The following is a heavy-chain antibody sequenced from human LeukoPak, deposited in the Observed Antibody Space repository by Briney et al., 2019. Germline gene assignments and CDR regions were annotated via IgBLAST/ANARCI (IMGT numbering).Heavy chain of an antibody. D-gene: IGHD4-17*01. CDR2: IYSGGGT. CDR3: AREGTTGHGINDQGLDS. CDR1: GISVSSTY. J-gene: IGHJ4*02. V-gene: IGHV3-66*01. Sequence: GGSLRLSCATSGISVSSTYMSWVRQAPGKGLDWLSVIYSGGGTYYAESVKGRFTTSRDISKNTLYLQMNSLRAEDTAVYYCAREGTTGHGINDQGLDSWGQGTLVTVSS.